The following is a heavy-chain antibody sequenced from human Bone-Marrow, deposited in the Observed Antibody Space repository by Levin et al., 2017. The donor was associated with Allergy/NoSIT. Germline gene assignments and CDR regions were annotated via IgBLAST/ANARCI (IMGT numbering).Heavy chain of an antibody. Sequence: ASVKVSCKVSGSTLIELSMHWVRQSPGKGLEWMGGFDSEEGETVYAQKFQGRVSMTEDTSTDTAYMELSSLRTEDMAVYYCATARRGSSWHDLPLDNWGQGTLVTVSS. CDR1: GSTLIELS. CDR2: FDSEEGET. D-gene: IGHD6-13*01. J-gene: IGHJ4*02. V-gene: IGHV1-24*01. CDR3: ATARRGSSWHDLPLDN.